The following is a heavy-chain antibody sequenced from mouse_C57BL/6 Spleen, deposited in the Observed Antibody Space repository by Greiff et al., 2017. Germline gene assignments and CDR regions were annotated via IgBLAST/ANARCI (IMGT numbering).Heavy chain of an antibody. CDR1: GFSLTSYG. Sequence: VQLQQSGPGLVAPSQSLSITCTVSGFSLTSYGVSWVSQPPGKGLEWLGVIWGDGSTNYHSALISRLSICKDNSKSQVFLKLNSLQTDDTATYYCARRGDYDVGWYFDVWGTGTTVTVAS. D-gene: IGHD2-4*01. J-gene: IGHJ1*03. V-gene: IGHV2-3*01. CDR3: ARRGDYDVGWYFDV. CDR2: IWGDGST.